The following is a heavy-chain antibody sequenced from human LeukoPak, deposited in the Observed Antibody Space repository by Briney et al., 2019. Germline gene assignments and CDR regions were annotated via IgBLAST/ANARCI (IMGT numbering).Heavy chain of an antibody. J-gene: IGHJ6*03. V-gene: IGHV4-34*01. CDR2: INHSGST. CDR1: GGSFSGYY. CDR3: ARGIAVAAALDYYYYYMDV. D-gene: IGHD6-19*01. Sequence: PSETLSLTCAVSGGSFSGYYWSWIRQPPGKGLEWIGEINHSGSTNYNPSLKSRVTISVDTSKNQFSLKLSSVTAADTAVYYCARGIAVAAALDYYYYYMDVWGKGTTVTVSS.